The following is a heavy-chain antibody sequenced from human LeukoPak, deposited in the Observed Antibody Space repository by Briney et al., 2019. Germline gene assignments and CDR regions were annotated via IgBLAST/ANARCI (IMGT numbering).Heavy chain of an antibody. J-gene: IGHJ5*02. V-gene: IGHV1-69*13. CDR2: IIPIFGTA. Sequence: SVKVSCKASGGTFSSYAISWVRQAPGQGLEWMGRIIPIFGTANYAQKLQGRVTITADESTSTAYMELSSLRSEDTAVYYCASTDAGYSSSWRLGWFDPWGQGTLVTVSS. CDR3: ASTDAGYSSSWRLGWFDP. D-gene: IGHD6-13*01. CDR1: GGTFSSYA.